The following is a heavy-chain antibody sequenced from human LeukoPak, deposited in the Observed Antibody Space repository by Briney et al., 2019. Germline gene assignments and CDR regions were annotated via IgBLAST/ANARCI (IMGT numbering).Heavy chain of an antibody. V-gene: IGHV4-31*03. D-gene: IGHD4-17*01. CDR1: GGSISSGGFY. CDR3: ARKNDYGASYYIDV. J-gene: IGHJ6*03. CDR2: ISYSGTT. Sequence: KASDTLSLTCTVSGGSISSGGFYWNWIRQHPVKGLEWIGFISYSGTTNYNPSLKSRVTMSVDTTQNQFSLRLSSVTAADTAMYYCARKNDYGASYYIDVWGSGTTVT.